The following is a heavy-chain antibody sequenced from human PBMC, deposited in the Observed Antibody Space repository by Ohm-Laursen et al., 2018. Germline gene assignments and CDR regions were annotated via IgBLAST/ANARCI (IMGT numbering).Heavy chain of an antibody. J-gene: IGHJ6*02. CDR3: ARDLGSYGYYYYYYGMDV. Sequence: GTLSLTCAVSGGSISSYYWSWIRQPAGKGLEWIGRIYTSGSTNYNPSLKSRVTMSVDTSKNQFSLKLSSVTAADTAVYYCARDLGSYGYYYYYYGMDVWGQGTTVTVSS. CDR2: IYTSGST. CDR1: GGSISSYY. V-gene: IGHV4-4*07. D-gene: IGHD5-18*01.